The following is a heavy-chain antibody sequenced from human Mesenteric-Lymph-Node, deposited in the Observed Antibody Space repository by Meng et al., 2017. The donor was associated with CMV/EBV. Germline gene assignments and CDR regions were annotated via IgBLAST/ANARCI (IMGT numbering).Heavy chain of an antibody. Sequence: GESLKISCVVSGYTFGSYAMNWVRQAPGKGLEWVSYITGSGGIKHYADSVKGRFTISRDNAENSLYLQMNSLRAEDTAVYYCARVIGATTRHLGFDIWGQGTMVTVSS. CDR2: ITGSGGIK. D-gene: IGHD1-26*01. V-gene: IGHV3-48*03. J-gene: IGHJ3*02. CDR3: ARVIGATTRHLGFDI. CDR1: GYTFGSYA.